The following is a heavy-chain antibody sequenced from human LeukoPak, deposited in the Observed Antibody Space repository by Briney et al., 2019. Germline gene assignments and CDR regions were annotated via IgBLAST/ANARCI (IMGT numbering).Heavy chain of an antibody. CDR1: GYTLTELS. V-gene: IGHV1-24*01. CDR2: FDPEDGET. J-gene: IGHJ4*02. CDR3: ATGLVGATTKTY. D-gene: IGHD1-26*01. Sequence: ASVKVSCKVSGYTLTELSMHWVRQAPGKGLEWMGGFDPEDGETIYAQKFQGRATMTEDTSTDTAYMELSSLRSEDTAVYYCATGLVGATTKTYWGQGTLVTVSS.